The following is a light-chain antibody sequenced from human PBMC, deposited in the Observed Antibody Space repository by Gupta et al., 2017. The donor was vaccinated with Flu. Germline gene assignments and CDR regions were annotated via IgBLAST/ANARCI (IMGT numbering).Light chain of an antibody. Sequence: SYEVTQPPSVSVSPGQTASRTCSGDKLGDKYASWYQPKPGHSPVLVIYQDSKRPAGIPERFSGSNSGNTATLTISGTQAMDEADYYCQAWDSGTCGFGGGTKLTVL. CDR2: QDS. J-gene: IGLJ2*01. V-gene: IGLV3-1*01. CDR1: KLGDKY. CDR3: QAWDSGTCG.